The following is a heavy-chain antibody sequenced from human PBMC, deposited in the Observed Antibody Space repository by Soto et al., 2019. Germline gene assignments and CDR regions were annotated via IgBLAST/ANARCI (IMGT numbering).Heavy chain of an antibody. CDR3: ARDRAHSGIAVAGTDFDY. J-gene: IGHJ4*02. CDR2: TRNKANSYTT. V-gene: IGHV3-72*01. Sequence: EVQLVESGGGLVQPGGSLRLSCAASGFTFSDHYMDWVRQAPGKGLEWVGRTRNKANSYTTEYAASVKGRFTISRDDSKNSLYLHMNSLKAEATAVYYCARDRAHSGIAVAGTDFDYWGQGTLVTVSS. D-gene: IGHD6-19*01. CDR1: GFTFSDHY.